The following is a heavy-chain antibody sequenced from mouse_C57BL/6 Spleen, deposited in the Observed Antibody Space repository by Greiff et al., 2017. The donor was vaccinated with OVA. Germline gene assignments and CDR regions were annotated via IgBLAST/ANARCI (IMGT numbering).Heavy chain of an antibody. CDR2: IYPGSGGI. D-gene: IGHD2-1*01. CDR1: GYTFTEYS. CDR3: ARHDGIYYGNTCFAY. J-gene: IGHJ3*01. V-gene: IGHV1-62-2*01. Sequence: QVQLQQSGAELVKPGASVKLSCKASGYTFTEYSIHWVKQRPGQGLEWIGWIYPGSGGIKYNEKFKDKATLTADKSSSTVYLELRRLTSEDSASEFCARHDGIYYGNTCFAYWGQGTLVTVSA.